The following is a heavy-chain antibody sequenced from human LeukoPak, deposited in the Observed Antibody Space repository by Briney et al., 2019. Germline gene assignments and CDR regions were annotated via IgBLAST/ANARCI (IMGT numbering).Heavy chain of an antibody. Sequence: PGGSLRLSCAASGFTFSTYNMNWVRQAPGKGLEWVSYISSSSSTIYYADSVKGRFTISRDNAKNSLYLQMNSLRDEDTAVYCCARYGSGSCNRPFDYWGQGTLVTVSS. CDR1: GFTFSTYN. V-gene: IGHV3-48*02. J-gene: IGHJ4*02. CDR3: ARYGSGSCNRPFDY. D-gene: IGHD3-10*01. CDR2: ISSSSSTI.